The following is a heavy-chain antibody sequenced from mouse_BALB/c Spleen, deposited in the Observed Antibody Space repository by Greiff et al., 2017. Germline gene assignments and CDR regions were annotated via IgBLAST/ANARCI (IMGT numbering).Heavy chain of an antibody. CDR3: ARDSSGSSYAMDY. D-gene: IGHD3-2*01. CDR1: GYTFTDYA. V-gene: IGHV1-67*01. J-gene: IGHJ4*01. CDR2: ISIYYDNT. Sequence: QVQLQQSGPELVRPGESVKISCKGSGYTFTDYAMHWVKQSHAKSLEWIGVISIYYDNTNYNQKFKGKATFTVDTSSSTAYMQFNSLTSEDSAVYYCARDSSGSSYAMDYWGQGTSVTVSS.